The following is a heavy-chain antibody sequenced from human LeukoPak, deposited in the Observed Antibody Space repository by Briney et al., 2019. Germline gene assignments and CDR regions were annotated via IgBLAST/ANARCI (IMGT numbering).Heavy chain of an antibody. J-gene: IGHJ5*02. CDR3: ARVGYSSSPTGFDP. Sequence: SATLSLTCTVSGGSISSYYWSWIRQPPGKGLEWIAYIYYSGSTRTNDNPSLKSRVTISIDTAKNQFSLKLTSVTAADTAVYYCARVGYSSSPTGFDPWGQGTLVTVSS. V-gene: IGHV4-59*08. CDR2: IYYSGSTRT. D-gene: IGHD6-13*01. CDR1: GGSISSYY.